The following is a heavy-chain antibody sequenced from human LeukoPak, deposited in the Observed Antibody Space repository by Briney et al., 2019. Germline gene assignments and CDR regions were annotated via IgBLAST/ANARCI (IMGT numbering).Heavy chain of an antibody. Sequence: GGSLRLSCAASGFIFSSYWMSWVRQAPGKGLEWVANIKQDGSEEYYVDSVKGRFTVSRDNAKNSLYLQMNSLRAEDTAVYYCARGESWAFDYWGQGTLVTVSS. CDR2: IKQDGSEE. J-gene: IGHJ4*02. D-gene: IGHD1-26*01. CDR1: GFIFSSYW. V-gene: IGHV3-7*05. CDR3: ARGESWAFDY.